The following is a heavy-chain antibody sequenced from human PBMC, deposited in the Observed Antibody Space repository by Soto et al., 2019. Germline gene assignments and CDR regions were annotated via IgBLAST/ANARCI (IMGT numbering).Heavy chain of an antibody. Sequence: PGGSLRLSCAASGFTFSSYWMHWVRQAPGKGLVWVSRINSDGSSTSYADSVKGRFTISRDNAKNTLYLQMNSLRAEDTAVYYCARAQSYSAAARGMDVWGQGTTVTVSS. J-gene: IGHJ6*02. CDR1: GFTFSSYW. V-gene: IGHV3-74*01. CDR2: INSDGSST. CDR3: ARAQSYSAAARGMDV. D-gene: IGHD6-13*01.